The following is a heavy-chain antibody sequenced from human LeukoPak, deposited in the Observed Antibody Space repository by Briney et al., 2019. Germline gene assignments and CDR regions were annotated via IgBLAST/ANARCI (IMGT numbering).Heavy chain of an antibody. V-gene: IGHV4-38-2*02. J-gene: IGHJ4*02. D-gene: IGHD2/OR15-2a*01. CDR3: ARVFRRGLSPKPTVYYFDY. CDR2: ISHNGST. CDR1: AYSITSGYY. Sequence: SENLSLTCTVSAYSITSGYYWGWIRQPPVKELEWLGSISHNGSTYYNPSLRSRVTISVATSKNHFSLKLNCVTAADTAVYCCARVFRRGLSPKPTVYYFDYWGQGILVTVSS.